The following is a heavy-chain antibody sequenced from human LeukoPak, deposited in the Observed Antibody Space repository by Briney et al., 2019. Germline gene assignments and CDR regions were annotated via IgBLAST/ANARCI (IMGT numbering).Heavy chain of an antibody. CDR2: ISADGKA. V-gene: IGHV3-43D*04. Sequence: PGGSLRLSCAASGMNFERYAMHWFHQRPGKGLEWVGVISADGKADHADAVKGRFTVSRDNSKDSLSLQMSSLRDEDTALYYCATWAFYHDLDVWGQGTTVIVSS. CDR1: GMNFERYA. J-gene: IGHJ6*02. D-gene: IGHD1-26*01. CDR3: ATWAFYHDLDV.